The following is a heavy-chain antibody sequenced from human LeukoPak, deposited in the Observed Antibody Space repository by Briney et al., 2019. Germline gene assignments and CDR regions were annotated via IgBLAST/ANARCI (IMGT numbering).Heavy chain of an antibody. Sequence: PGGSLRLSCAASGFTFSSFWMSWVRQAPGKGLEWVANIKQDGSERYYVDSLKGRFTISRDNANDSLYLQMNSLRAEDTAVYYCARDQTYCSSPSCYSDYWGQGTLVTVSS. CDR1: GFTFSSFW. CDR3: ARDQTYCSSPSCYSDY. CDR2: IKQDGSER. V-gene: IGHV3-7*01. J-gene: IGHJ4*02. D-gene: IGHD2-2*01.